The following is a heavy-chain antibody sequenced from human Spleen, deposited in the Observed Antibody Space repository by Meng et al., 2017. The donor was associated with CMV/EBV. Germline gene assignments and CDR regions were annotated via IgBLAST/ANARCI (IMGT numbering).Heavy chain of an antibody. CDR2: INPLSGGT. J-gene: IGHJ4*02. V-gene: IGHV1-2*02. CDR3: ARESDPMIRGGEDFDC. CDR1: GYSFTDHY. D-gene: IGHD3-10*01. Sequence: ASVKVSCKASGYSFTDHYIHWMRQAPGQGLEWMGWINPLSGGTDFPQKFQGRVTLTRDTSTTTVHMELGRLRSDDTAVDYCARESDPMIRGGEDFDCWGQGTLVTVSS.